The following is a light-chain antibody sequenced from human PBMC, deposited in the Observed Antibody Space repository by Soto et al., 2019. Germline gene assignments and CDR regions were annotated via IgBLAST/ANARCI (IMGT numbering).Light chain of an antibody. Sequence: EIVLTQSPGTLSLSPGERATLSCRASQSVSSSYLAWYQQKPGQAPRLLIYDASRATGIPDRFSASGSGTDFTLTITRLEPEDFLVYYCHHYGTSALFGPGTKVDI. CDR2: DAS. J-gene: IGKJ3*01. CDR1: QSVSSSY. CDR3: HHYGTSAL. V-gene: IGKV3-20*01.